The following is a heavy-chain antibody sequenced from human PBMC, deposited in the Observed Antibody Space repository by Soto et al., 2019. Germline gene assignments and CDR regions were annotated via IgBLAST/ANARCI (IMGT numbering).Heavy chain of an antibody. CDR1: GFTFSSYE. CDR3: AGVRTVAVAWVGGYTRWFDP. CDR2: ISSSGSTI. Sequence: PWGSLRLSCAASGFTFSSYEMNWVRQAPGKGLEWVSYISSSGSTIYYADSVKGRFTISRDNAKNSLYLQMNSLRAEDTAVYYCAGVRTVAVAWVGGYTRWFDPWGEGALVTVSA. V-gene: IGHV3-48*03. D-gene: IGHD6-19*01. J-gene: IGHJ5*02.